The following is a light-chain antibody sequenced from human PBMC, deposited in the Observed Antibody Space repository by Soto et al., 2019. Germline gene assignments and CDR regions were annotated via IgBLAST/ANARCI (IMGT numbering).Light chain of an antibody. Sequence: ETVMTQSPATLSVSPGERATLSCWASQSVSSNLAWYQQKPGQAPRLLIYGASTRATGIPARFSGSGSGTDFTLTISRLDPEDFAVYFCQQYGSSPRTFGQGTKVDIK. V-gene: IGKV3-15*01. J-gene: IGKJ1*01. CDR2: GAS. CDR1: QSVSSN. CDR3: QQYGSSPRT.